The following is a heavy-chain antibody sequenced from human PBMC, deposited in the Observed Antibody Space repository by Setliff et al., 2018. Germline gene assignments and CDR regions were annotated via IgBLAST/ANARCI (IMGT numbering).Heavy chain of an antibody. D-gene: IGHD2-2*01. Sequence: PSETLSLTCTVSGGSLRGDTYSWGWIRQPPGKGLEWIGTVYDSGTTYYNPSLKSRVTIFVDTSKNQFSLNLNSVTAADTGVYYCASCRYQVPYDYWGQGILVTVSS. CDR1: GGSLRGDTYS. V-gene: IGHV4-39*01. CDR2: VYDSGTT. CDR3: ASCRYQVPYDY. J-gene: IGHJ4*02.